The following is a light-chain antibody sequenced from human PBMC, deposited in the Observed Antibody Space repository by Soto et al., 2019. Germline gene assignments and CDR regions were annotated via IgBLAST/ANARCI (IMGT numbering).Light chain of an antibody. V-gene: IGLV1-51*01. Sequence: QSVLTQSPSVSAAPGQKVTISCSGSSSNIGNNYVSWYQQLPGTAPKLIIYAVTDRPSGVADRFSGSKSGDTASLTISGLQAEDEAHYYCSSFTSSTTLLFGGGTKLTVL. CDR1: SSNIGNNY. J-gene: IGLJ2*01. CDR3: SSFTSSTTLL. CDR2: AVT.